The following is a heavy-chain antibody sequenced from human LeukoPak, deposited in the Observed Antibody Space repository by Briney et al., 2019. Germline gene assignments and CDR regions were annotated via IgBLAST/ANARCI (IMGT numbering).Heavy chain of an antibody. Sequence: PSETLSLTYTVSGYSISSGYCWGWIRQPPGKGLEWIGSIYHSGSTYYNPSLKSRVTISVDTSKNQFSLKLSSVTAADTAVYYCARDYYGGSHWGQGTLVTVSS. D-gene: IGHD3-10*01. J-gene: IGHJ4*02. CDR3: ARDYYGGSH. CDR1: GYSISSGYC. V-gene: IGHV4-38-2*02. CDR2: IYHSGST.